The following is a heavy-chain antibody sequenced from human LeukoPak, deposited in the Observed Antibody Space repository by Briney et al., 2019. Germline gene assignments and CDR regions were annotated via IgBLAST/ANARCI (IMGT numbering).Heavy chain of an antibody. CDR2: VSPDGSNS. Sequence: GRSLRLSCAASGFTFGIYDMHWARQAPGKGLEWVAVVSPDGSNSVFADSVKGRFTISRDNSKNTLYLQMNSLRAEDTAVYYCAKETYSTSWQLDSWGQGTLVTVSS. V-gene: IGHV3-30*18. CDR1: GFTFGIYD. J-gene: IGHJ4*02. D-gene: IGHD2-2*01. CDR3: AKETYSTSWQLDS.